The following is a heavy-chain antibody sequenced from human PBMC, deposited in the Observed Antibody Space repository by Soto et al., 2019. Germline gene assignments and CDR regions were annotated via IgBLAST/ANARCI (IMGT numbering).Heavy chain of an antibody. J-gene: IGHJ4*02. Sequence: QMQLQESGPGLVKPSETLSLTCGVSGDSISSRYYYWGWIRQPPGKGLEWIGHVHSSGTSYYNPSLKSRVSISTDTSKNHFSLKLTSVTAADTAVYYCAARYCSDTVCYYFDFWGQGTLVTVSS. V-gene: IGHV4-39*01. CDR3: AARYCSDTVCYYFDF. CDR2: VHSSGTS. CDR1: GDSISSRYYY. D-gene: IGHD2-8*01.